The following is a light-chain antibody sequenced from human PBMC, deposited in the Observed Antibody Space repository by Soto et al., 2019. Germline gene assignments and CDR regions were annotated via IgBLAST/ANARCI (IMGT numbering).Light chain of an antibody. CDR1: NSDDGAHDL. V-gene: IGLV2-14*01. J-gene: IGLJ1*01. Sequence: QSVLTQPASVSGSPGQSIAISCTGTNSDDGAHDLVSWYQHHPGKAPRLMIYAVYNRPSGVSDRFSGSKSANTASLAISGLQSEDEADYYCAAWDDSLSGFYVFGTGTKVTVL. CDR2: AVY. CDR3: AAWDDSLSGFYV.